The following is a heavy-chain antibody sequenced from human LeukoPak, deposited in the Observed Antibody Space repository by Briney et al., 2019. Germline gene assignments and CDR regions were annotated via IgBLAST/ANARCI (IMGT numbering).Heavy chain of an antibody. CDR3: ARGSGYYDFWSGYPGAFDI. CDR2: INPSGGST. D-gene: IGHD3-3*01. Sequence: ASVKVSRKASGYTFTSYYMHWVRQAPGQGLEWMGIINPSGGSTSYAQKFQGRVTMTRDMSTSTVYMELSSLRSEDTAVYYCARGSGYYDFWSGYPGAFDIWGQGTMVTVSS. J-gene: IGHJ3*02. CDR1: GYTFTSYY. V-gene: IGHV1-46*01.